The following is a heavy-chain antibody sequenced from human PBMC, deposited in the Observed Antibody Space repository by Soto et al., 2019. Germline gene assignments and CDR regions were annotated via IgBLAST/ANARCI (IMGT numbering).Heavy chain of an antibody. CDR1: DASISSYY. CDR3: ARMGEGGEDYNWFDP. CDR2: VYYSGSI. V-gene: IGHV4-59*01. D-gene: IGHD5-12*01. Sequence: SETLSLTFSVSDASISSYYWSWIRQPPGKGLEWCGYVYYSGSINYSPSLKSQVTISVDTSKNQFSLKLRTVTAADTDVYYCARMGEGGEDYNWFDPWGQGTLVTVSS. J-gene: IGHJ5*02.